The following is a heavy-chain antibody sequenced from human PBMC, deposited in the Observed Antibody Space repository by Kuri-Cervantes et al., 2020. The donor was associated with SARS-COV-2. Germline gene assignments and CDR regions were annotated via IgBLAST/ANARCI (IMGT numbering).Heavy chain of an antibody. CDR3: AKSITWELDLSDY. D-gene: IGHD1-26*01. Sequence: GESLKISCAASGFTFSSYAMSWVRQAPGRGLEWVSSISSSSSYIYYADSVKGRFAISRDNAKNSLYLQMNSLRAEDTAVYYCAKSITWELDLSDYWGQGTLVTVSS. J-gene: IGHJ4*02. CDR2: ISSSSSYI. V-gene: IGHV3-21*01. CDR1: GFTFSSYA.